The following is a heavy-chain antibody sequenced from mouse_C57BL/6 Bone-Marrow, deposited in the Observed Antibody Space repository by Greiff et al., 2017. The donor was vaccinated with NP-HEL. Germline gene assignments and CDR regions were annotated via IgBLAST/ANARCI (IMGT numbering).Heavy chain of an antibody. V-gene: IGHV5-4*01. J-gene: IGHJ2*01. Sequence: EVQLVESGGGLVKPGGSLKLSCAASGFTFSSYAMSWVRQTPEKRLEWVATISDGGSYTYYPDNVKGRFTISRDNAKNNLYLQMSHLKSEDTAMYYCAREGGGSYYFDYWGQGTTLTVSS. CDR1: GFTFSSYA. CDR2: ISDGGSYT. CDR3: AREGGGSYYFDY.